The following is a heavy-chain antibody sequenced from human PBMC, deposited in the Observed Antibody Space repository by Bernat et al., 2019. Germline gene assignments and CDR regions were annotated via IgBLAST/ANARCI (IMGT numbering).Heavy chain of an antibody. V-gene: IGHV3-33*01. CDR3: ARAGITFGGGPVRPPGVHDY. Sequence: QVQLVESGGGVVQPGRSLRLSCAASGFTFSSYGMHWVRQAPGKGLEWVAVIWYDGSNKYYADSVKGRFTISRDNSKNTLYRQMNSLRAEDTAVYYCARAGITFGGGPVRPPGVHDYWGQGTLVTVSS. CDR2: IWYDGSNK. J-gene: IGHJ4*02. CDR1: GFTFSSYG. D-gene: IGHD3-16*01.